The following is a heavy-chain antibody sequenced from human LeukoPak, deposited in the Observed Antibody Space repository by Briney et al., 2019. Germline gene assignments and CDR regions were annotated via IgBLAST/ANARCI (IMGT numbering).Heavy chain of an antibody. Sequence: GGSLRLSCAASGFTFSSYAMSWVRQAPGKGLEWVSAISGSGGSTYYADSVKGRFTISRDNSKNTLYLQMNSLRAEDTAVYYCAKGAYYDFWSGYYPDPYYFDYWGQGTLVTVSS. D-gene: IGHD3-3*01. CDR1: GFTFSSYA. V-gene: IGHV3-23*01. CDR3: AKGAYYDFWSGYYPDPYYFDY. J-gene: IGHJ4*02. CDR2: ISGSGGST.